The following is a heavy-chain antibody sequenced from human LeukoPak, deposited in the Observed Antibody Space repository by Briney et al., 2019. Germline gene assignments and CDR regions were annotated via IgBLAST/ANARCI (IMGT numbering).Heavy chain of an antibody. V-gene: IGHV1-2*06. J-gene: IGHJ6*03. CDR2: INPNSGGT. CDR1: GYTFTGYY. D-gene: IGHD2-8*02. CDR3: ARGPLVPNYYYYYMDV. Sequence: ASVKVSCKASGYTFTGYYMHWVRQAPGQGLEWMGRINPNSGGTNYAQKFQGRVTMTRDTSISTACMELSRLRSDDTAVYYCARGPLVPNYYYYYMDVWGKGTTVTVSS.